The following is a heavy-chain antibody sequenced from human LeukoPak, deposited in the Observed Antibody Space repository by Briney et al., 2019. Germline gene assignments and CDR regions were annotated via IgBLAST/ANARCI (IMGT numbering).Heavy chain of an antibody. D-gene: IGHD2-2*01. CDR3: ARKSTRDAFDI. CDR1: GFTVSSNY. V-gene: IGHV3-66*01. J-gene: IGHJ3*02. Sequence: PGGSLRLSCAAPGFTVSSNYMSWVRQAPGKGLEWVSVIYSGVSTYYADSVKGRFTISRDNSKDTLYLQMNSLRAEDTAVYYCARKSTRDAFDIWGQGTMVTVSS. CDR2: IYSGVST.